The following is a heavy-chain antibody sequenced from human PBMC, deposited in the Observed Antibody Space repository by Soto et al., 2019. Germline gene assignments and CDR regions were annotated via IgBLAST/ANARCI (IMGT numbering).Heavy chain of an antibody. V-gene: IGHV1-69*06. CDR1: GDTFNSYA. CDR2: IIPFFGTT. J-gene: IGHJ6*02. D-gene: IGHD3-16*01. CDR3: AADLRLGELGYHGMDV. Sequence: QVQLVQSGAEVKQPVSSVTVSCKASGDTFNSYAISWVRQAPGQGLEWMGGIIPFFGTTVYAQNFQGRVTITADKSTSTAYMELYCLRSEDTAAYWCAADLRLGELGYHGMDVWGQGTTVTVSS.